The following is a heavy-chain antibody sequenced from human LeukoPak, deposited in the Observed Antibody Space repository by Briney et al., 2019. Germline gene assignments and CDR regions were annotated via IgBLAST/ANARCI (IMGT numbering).Heavy chain of an antibody. D-gene: IGHD2-8*02. J-gene: IGHJ4*02. CDR2: ITGTGGRGGI. CDR1: GFTYANYA. CDR3: AKGDRGHCTGVKCYPFDY. V-gene: IGHV3-23*01. Sequence: GGSLRLSCVASGFTYANYAMNWVRQAPGKRLEWVASITGTGGRGGIYYADSVKGRFTVSRDNSKDTLFLQMSSLRAEDTAVYHCAKGDRGHCTGVKCYPFDYWGQGTVVTVSS.